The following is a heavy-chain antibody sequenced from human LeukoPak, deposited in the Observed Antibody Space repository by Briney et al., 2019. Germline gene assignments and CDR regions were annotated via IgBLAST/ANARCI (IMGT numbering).Heavy chain of an antibody. Sequence: SVKVSFKASGGTFSSYAISWVRQAPGQGLEWMGRIIPIFGTANYAQKFQGRVTITADKSTSTAYMELSSLRSEDTAVYYCARDLGLVRTGYFDYWGQGTLVTVSS. D-gene: IGHD6-19*01. CDR3: ARDLGLVRTGYFDY. J-gene: IGHJ4*02. CDR2: IIPIFGTA. V-gene: IGHV1-69*06. CDR1: GGTFSSYA.